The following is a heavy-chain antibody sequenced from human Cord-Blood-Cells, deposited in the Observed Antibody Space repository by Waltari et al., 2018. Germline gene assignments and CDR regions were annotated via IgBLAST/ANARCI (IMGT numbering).Heavy chain of an antibody. CDR2: IYHSGSN. CDR1: GGSISSGGYS. V-gene: IGHV4-30-2*01. Sequence: QLQLQESGSGLVKPSQTLSLTCAVPGGSISSGGYSWRWIRQPPGPGLEWIGYIYHSGSNYYNPSLKSRVTISVDMSKNQFSLKLSSVTAADTAVYYCARGPYCSGGSCYYYYYGMDVWGQGTTVTVSS. CDR3: ARGPYCSGGSCYYYYYGMDV. D-gene: IGHD2-15*01. J-gene: IGHJ6*02.